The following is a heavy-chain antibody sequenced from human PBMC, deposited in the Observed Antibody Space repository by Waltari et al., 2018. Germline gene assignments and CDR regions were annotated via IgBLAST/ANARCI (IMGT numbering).Heavy chain of an antibody. V-gene: IGHV3-30*02. CDR2: IRYDGSNK. J-gene: IGHJ3*02. Sequence: QVQLVESGGGVVQPGGSLRLSCAASGFTFSRYGMHWVRQAPGKGLEWVAFIRYDGSNKYYADSVKGRFTISRDNSKNTLYLQMNSLRAEDTAVYYCAKRLGYCSSTSCPDAFDIWGQGTMVTVSS. CDR3: AKRLGYCSSTSCPDAFDI. CDR1: GFTFSRYG. D-gene: IGHD2-2*01.